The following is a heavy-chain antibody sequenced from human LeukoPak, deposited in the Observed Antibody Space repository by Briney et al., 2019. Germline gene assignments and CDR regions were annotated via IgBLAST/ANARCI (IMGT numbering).Heavy chain of an antibody. CDR1: GFTFSNAW. Sequence: GGSLRLSCAASGFTFSNAWMSWVRQAPGKGLEWVGRIKSKTDGGTTDYAAPVKGRFTISRDDSKNTLYLQMSSLTTEDTAVYYCTSSLGPGELSGFDHWGPGSRVTVSS. CDR3: TSSLGPGELSGFDH. J-gene: IGHJ4*02. D-gene: IGHD3-10*01. V-gene: IGHV3-15*01. CDR2: IKSKTDGGTT.